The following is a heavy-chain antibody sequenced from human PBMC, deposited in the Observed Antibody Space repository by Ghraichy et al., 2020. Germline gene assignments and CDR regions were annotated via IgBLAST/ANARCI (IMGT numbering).Heavy chain of an antibody. V-gene: IGHV3-9*01. CDR1: GFTFDDYA. D-gene: IGHD3-3*01. CDR2: ISWNSGSI. J-gene: IGHJ4*02. CDR3: AKDVGSYDFWSGLKGPFDY. Sequence: GGSLRLSCAASGFTFDDYAMHWVRQAPGKGLEWVSGISWNSGSIGYADSVKGRFTISRDNAKNSLYLQMNSLRAEDTALYYCAKDVGSYDFWSGLKGPFDYWGQGTLVTGSS.